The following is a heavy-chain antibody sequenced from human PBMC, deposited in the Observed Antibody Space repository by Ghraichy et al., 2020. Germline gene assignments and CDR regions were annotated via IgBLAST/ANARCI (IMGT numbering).Heavy chain of an antibody. CDR2: ISAYNGDT. CDR1: GYTFTSYG. Sequence: ASVKVSCKASGYTFTSYGISWVRQAPGQGLEWMGWISAYNGDTNYAQKLQGRVTMTTDTSTSTAYMELRSLRSDDTAVYYCARIVEYQLLRSNWFDPWGQGTLVTVSS. V-gene: IGHV1-18*01. J-gene: IGHJ5*02. CDR3: ARIVEYQLLRSNWFDP. D-gene: IGHD2-2*01.